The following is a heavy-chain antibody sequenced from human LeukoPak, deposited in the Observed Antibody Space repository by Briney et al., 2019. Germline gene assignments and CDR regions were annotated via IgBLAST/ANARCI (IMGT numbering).Heavy chain of an antibody. J-gene: IGHJ4*02. Sequence: GGSLRLSCAASGFTFSSYAMHWVRQAPGKGLEWVAVISYDGSNKYYADSVKGRFTISRDNSKNTLYLQMNSLRAEDTAVYYCARDGRAAYSSGWYQGYYFGYWGQGTLVTVSS. D-gene: IGHD6-19*01. CDR1: GFTFSSYA. CDR2: ISYDGSNK. V-gene: IGHV3-30-3*01. CDR3: ARDGRAAYSSGWYQGYYFGY.